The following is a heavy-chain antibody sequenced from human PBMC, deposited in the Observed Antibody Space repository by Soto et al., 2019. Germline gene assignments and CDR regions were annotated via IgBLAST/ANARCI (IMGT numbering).Heavy chain of an antibody. Sequence: SDTLSLTCPFSGCYSSGADYYWRWIRQAPGRGLEWIGYIHSSGSIYYNPSLKSRATMSIDTARNQFSLKVSSVTVADTAVYYCARDLDGLHDDNSGPYPRPGWGQGTLVTVSS. D-gene: IGHD3-22*01. J-gene: IGHJ1*01. CDR3: ARDLDGLHDDNSGPYPRPG. CDR2: IHSSGSI. CDR1: GCYSSGADYY. V-gene: IGHV4-30-4*02.